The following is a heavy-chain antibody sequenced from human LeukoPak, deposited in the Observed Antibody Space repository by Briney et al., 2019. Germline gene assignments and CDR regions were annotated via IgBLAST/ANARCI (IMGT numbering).Heavy chain of an antibody. CDR2: ISGSGGYT. CDR3: AVKGYYYGSGSYPYYYYGMDV. CDR1: GFTFSTYA. V-gene: IGHV3-23*01. D-gene: IGHD3-10*01. J-gene: IGHJ6*02. Sequence: GGSLRLSCAASGFTFSTYAMTWVRQAPGKGLEWVSAISGSGGYTYSADSVKGRFTISRDNSKNTLYLQMNSLRAEDTAVYYCAVKGYYYGSGSYPYYYYGMDVWGQGTTVTVSS.